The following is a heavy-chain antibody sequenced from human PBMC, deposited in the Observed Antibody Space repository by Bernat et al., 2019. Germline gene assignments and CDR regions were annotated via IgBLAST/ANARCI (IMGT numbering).Heavy chain of an antibody. D-gene: IGHD3-22*01. CDR3: ARDSDGITMIVGF. V-gene: IGHV1-2*02. CDR2: INPNSGGT. J-gene: IGHJ4*02. CDR1: GYTFTGYY. Sequence: QVQLVQSGAEVKKPGASVKVSCKASGYTFTGYYMHWVRQAPGQGLEWMGWINPNSGGTNYEQKFQGRVTMTRDTSISTAYMELSRLRSDDTAVYYCARDSDGITMIVGFWGQGTLVTVSS.